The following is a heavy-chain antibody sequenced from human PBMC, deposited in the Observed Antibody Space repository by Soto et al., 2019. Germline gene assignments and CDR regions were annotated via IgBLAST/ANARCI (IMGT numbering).Heavy chain of an antibody. CDR3: ARDRDKKLYSGYDFYYYYGMDV. Sequence: SVKVSCKASGGTFSSYAISWVRQAPGQGLEWMGGIIPIFGTANYAQKFQGRVTITADESTSTAYMELSSLRSEGTAVYYCARDRDKKLYSGYDFYYYYGMDVWGQGTTVTVS. D-gene: IGHD5-12*01. CDR2: IIPIFGTA. CDR1: GGTFSSYA. V-gene: IGHV1-69*13. J-gene: IGHJ6*02.